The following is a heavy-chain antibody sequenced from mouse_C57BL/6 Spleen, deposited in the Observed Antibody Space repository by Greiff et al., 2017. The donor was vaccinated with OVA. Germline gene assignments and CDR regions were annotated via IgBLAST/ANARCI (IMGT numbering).Heavy chain of an antibody. V-gene: IGHV1-80*01. J-gene: IGHJ2*01. CDR3: ARSGYYYSSSFYYLDY. CDR1: GYAFSSYW. Sequence: VQLVESGAELVKPGASVKISCKASGYAFSSYWMNWVQQRPGKGLEWIGQIYPGDGDTTSNGKFKGKATLTADKSSSTAYMQLSSLTSEDSAVYFCARSGYYYSSSFYYLDYWGQGTTLTVSS. D-gene: IGHD1-1*01. CDR2: IYPGDGDT.